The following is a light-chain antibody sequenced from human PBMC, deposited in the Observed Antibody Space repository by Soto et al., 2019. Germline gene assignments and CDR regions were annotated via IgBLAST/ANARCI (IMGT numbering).Light chain of an antibody. V-gene: IGKV3-20*01. CDR3: QQYGSSPPYT. Sequence: EIVLTQSPGTLSLSPGERATLSCRASQSVSSSYLAWYQQKPGQAPRLLIYGASSRATGIPDRFRGSGSGTDSTLTISRLEPEDFAVYYCQQYGSSPPYTFGQGTKLEIK. CDR2: GAS. J-gene: IGKJ2*01. CDR1: QSVSSSY.